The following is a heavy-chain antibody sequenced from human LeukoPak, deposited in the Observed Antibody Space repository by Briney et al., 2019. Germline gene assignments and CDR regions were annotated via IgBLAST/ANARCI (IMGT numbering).Heavy chain of an antibody. V-gene: IGHV3-23*01. CDR2: ISGSGITT. CDR1: GFTFTTYA. D-gene: IGHD6-6*01. Sequence: GGSLRLSCAASGFTFTTYAMIWVRQAPEKGLEWVSAISGSGITTYYADSVKGRFAISRDNSKSTLYLQMNTLRAEDTAVYYCAKGTFMVESSSSLPDYWGQGTLVTVSS. CDR3: AKGTFMVESSSSLPDY. J-gene: IGHJ4*02.